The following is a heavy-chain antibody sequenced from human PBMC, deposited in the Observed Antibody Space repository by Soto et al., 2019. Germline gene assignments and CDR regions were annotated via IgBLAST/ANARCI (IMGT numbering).Heavy chain of an antibody. D-gene: IGHD4-17*01. CDR2: IYGGGET. CDR1: GFTVSNTA. J-gene: IGHJ4*02. V-gene: IGHV3-53*04. CDR3: ARVDYGDDY. Sequence: EVQLVESGGALVQPGGSLRLSCATSGFTVSNTAMTWVRQAPGKGLEWVSAIYGGGETFYADSVKGRFTISRDTSENTVSLQMSSLSTDDTAVYSCARVDYGDDYWGQGTLVTVSS.